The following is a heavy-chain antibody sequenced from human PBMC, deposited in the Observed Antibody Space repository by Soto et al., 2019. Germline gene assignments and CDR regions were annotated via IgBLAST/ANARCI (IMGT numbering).Heavy chain of an antibody. D-gene: IGHD2-15*01. V-gene: IGHV1-3*01. CDR2: INAGNGNT. J-gene: IGHJ4*02. Sequence: QVQLVQSGAEVKKPGASVKVSCKASGYTFTSYAMHWVRQAPGQRLEWMGWINAGNGNTKYSQKFQGRVTITRDTSASTAYMELSSLRSEDTAVYYCARDFTQPSGGYFDYWGQGTLVTVSS. CDR3: ARDFTQPSGGYFDY. CDR1: GYTFTSYA.